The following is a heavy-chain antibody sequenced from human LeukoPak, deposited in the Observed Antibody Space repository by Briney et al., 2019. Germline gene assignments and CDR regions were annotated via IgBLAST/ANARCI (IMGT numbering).Heavy chain of an antibody. J-gene: IGHJ4*02. V-gene: IGHV1-2*02. CDR3: ARNVVGATGPDY. CDR2: INPNSGGT. D-gene: IGHD1-26*01. CDR1: GYTFTGYY. Sequence: GASVKVSCKASGYTFTGYYMHWVRQAPGQGLEWMGWINPNSGGTSCAQSFQGRVTMTRDTSNSTVYMELSRLRSDDTAVYYCARNVVGATGPDYWGQGTLVTVSS.